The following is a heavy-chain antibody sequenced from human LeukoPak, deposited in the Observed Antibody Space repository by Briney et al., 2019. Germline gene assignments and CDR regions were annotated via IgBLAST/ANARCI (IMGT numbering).Heavy chain of an antibody. CDR1: GFTFSSYS. J-gene: IGHJ4*02. CDR2: ISSSSSTI. CDR3: ARDPEDIVVVPAARD. Sequence: GSLRLSCAASGFTFSSYSMNWVRQAPGKGLEWVSYISSSSSTIYYADSVKGRFTISRDNAKNSLYLQMNSLRAEDTAVYYCARDPEDIVVVPAARDWGQGTLVTVSS. V-gene: IGHV3-48*01. D-gene: IGHD2-2*01.